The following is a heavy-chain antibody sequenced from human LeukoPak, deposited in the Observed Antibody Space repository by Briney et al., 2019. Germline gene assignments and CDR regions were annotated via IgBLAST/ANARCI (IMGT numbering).Heavy chain of an antibody. D-gene: IGHD4-17*01. CDR3: AKSLETVTPYYYGMDV. J-gene: IGHJ6*02. CDR1: GSTFNNYN. Sequence: GGSLRLSCAASGSTFNNYNMNWVRQAPGKGLEWVSSISTSSNYIYYADSVKGRFTISRDNAKNSLYLQMNSLRAEDTALYYCAKSLETVTPYYYGMDVWGQGTTVTVSS. V-gene: IGHV3-21*01. CDR2: ISTSSNYI.